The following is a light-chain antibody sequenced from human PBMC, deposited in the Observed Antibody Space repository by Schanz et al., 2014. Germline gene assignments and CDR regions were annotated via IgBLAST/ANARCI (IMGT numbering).Light chain of an antibody. CDR2: GVT. Sequence: QSALTQPASVSGSPGQSITISCTGTSSDVGGYNYVSWYQQHPGKAPKLMIYGVTNRPSGVSNRFSGSKSGNTASLTISGIKAEYEGDYYCSSYTSSSNGVFGGGTKLTVV. CDR3: SSYTSSSNGV. CDR1: SSDVGGYNY. V-gene: IGLV2-14*01. J-gene: IGLJ3*02.